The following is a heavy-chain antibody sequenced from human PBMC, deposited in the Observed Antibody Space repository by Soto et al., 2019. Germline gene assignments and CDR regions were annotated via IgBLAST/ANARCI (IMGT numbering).Heavy chain of an antibody. CDR1: GGSMSSGDYY. CDR2: IYYSGST. V-gene: IGHV4-30-4*01. J-gene: IGHJ1*01. D-gene: IGHD2-21*02. Sequence: SETLSLTCTVSGGSMSSGDYYWSWIRQPPGKGLEWIGYIYYSGSTYYNPSLKSRVTISVDTSKNQFSLKLSSVTAADTAVYYCARGSTVVTAHEYFQHWGQGTLVTVSS. CDR3: ARGSTVVTAHEYFQH.